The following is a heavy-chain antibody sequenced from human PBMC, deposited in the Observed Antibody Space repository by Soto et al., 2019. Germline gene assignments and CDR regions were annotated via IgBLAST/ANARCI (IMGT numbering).Heavy chain of an antibody. Sequence: GGSLRLSCVASGFTLSNAWMSWVRQAPGKGLEWVGRVKSETDGGTTDYAAPVKGRFAISRDDSKDTLYLQMNSLKIEDTAVYYCTTDDPINKNWGQGTVVTVS. V-gene: IGHV3-15*01. J-gene: IGHJ4*02. CDR1: GFTLSNAW. CDR3: TTDDPINKN. CDR2: VKSETDGGTT.